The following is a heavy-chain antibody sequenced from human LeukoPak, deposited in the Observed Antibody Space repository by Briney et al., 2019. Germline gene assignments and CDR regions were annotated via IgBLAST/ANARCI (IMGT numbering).Heavy chain of an antibody. CDR1: GFTFSSYS. CDR2: ISSSSSYI. CDR3: ARSVWFRELSLLNRFDP. J-gene: IGHJ5*02. Sequence: AGGSLRLSCAASGFTFSSYSMNWVRQAPGKGLEWVSSISSSSSYIYYADSVKGRFTISRDNAKTSLYLQMNSLRAEDTAVYYCARSVWFRELSLLNRFDPWGQGTLVTVSS. D-gene: IGHD3-10*01. V-gene: IGHV3-21*01.